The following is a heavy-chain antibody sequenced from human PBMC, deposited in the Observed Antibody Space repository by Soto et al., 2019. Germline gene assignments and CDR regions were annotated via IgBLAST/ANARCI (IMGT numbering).Heavy chain of an antibody. Sequence: PGGSLRLSCAASGFTFSSYSMNWVRQAPGKGLEWVSSISSSSSYIYYADSVKGRFTISRDNAKNSLYLQMNSLRAEDTAVYYCARRERLKHSSDYGMDVWGQGTRSPSP. D-gene: IGHD6-19*01. CDR3: ARRERLKHSSDYGMDV. J-gene: IGHJ6*02. CDR2: ISSSSSYI. V-gene: IGHV3-21*01. CDR1: GFTFSSYS.